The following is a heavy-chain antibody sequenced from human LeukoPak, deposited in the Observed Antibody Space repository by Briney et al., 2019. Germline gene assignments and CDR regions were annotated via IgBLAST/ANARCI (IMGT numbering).Heavy chain of an antibody. V-gene: IGHV1-8*03. J-gene: IGHJ6*02. Sequence: ASVKVSCKASGYTFTSHDINWVRQATGQGLEWMGWMNPNSGNTGYAQKFQGRVTITRNTSISTAYMELSSLRSEDTAVYYCTRGYDTGRYSYGMDVWGQGTTVTVSS. D-gene: IGHD3-10*01. CDR2: MNPNSGNT. CDR3: TRGYDTGRYSYGMDV. CDR1: GYTFTSHD.